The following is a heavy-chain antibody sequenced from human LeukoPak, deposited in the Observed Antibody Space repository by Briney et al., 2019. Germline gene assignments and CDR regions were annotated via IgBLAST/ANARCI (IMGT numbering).Heavy chain of an antibody. CDR3: ARVWDCGGDCYSCFDY. Sequence: SETLSLTCAVYGGSFSGYYWSWIRQPPGKGLEWIGEINHSGSTNYNPSLKSRVTISVDTSKNQFSLKLSSVTAADTAVYYCARVWDCGGDCYSCFDYWGQGTLVTVSS. V-gene: IGHV4-34*01. CDR2: INHSGST. J-gene: IGHJ4*02. CDR1: GGSFSGYY. D-gene: IGHD2-21*01.